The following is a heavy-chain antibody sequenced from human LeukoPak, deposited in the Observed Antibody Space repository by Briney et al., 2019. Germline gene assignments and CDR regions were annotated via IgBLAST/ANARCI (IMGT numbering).Heavy chain of an antibody. CDR3: AREAFVKSGYYPLDY. V-gene: IGHV3-30*02. CDR2: IRYDGRNK. Sequence: GGSLRLSCAASGFTFSTYSMNWVRQAPGKGLEWLTFIRYDGRNKYYADSLKGRFTISRDDSKNTLYLQMNSLRADDTAVYYCAREAFVKSGYYPLDYWGQGTLVTVSS. D-gene: IGHD3-22*01. J-gene: IGHJ4*02. CDR1: GFTFSTYS.